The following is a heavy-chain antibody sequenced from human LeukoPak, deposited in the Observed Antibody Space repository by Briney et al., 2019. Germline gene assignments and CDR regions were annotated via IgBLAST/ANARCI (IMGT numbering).Heavy chain of an antibody. Sequence: GGSLRLSCAASGFTFSSYAMSWVRQAPGKGLEWVSGISGSGGSTYYADSVKGRFTISRDNSKNTLYLQMNSLRAEDTAVHYCAKMEAWTTVTGSGVDYWGQGTLVTVSS. CDR3: AKMEAWTTVTGSGVDY. CDR2: ISGSGGST. CDR1: GFTFSSYA. D-gene: IGHD4-17*01. V-gene: IGHV3-23*01. J-gene: IGHJ4*02.